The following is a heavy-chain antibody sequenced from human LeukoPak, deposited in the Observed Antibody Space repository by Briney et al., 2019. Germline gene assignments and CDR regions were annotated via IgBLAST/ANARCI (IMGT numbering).Heavy chain of an antibody. Sequence: GGSLRLSCAASGFTFSSYWMSWVRQAPGKGLEWVANIKQDGNEKYYVDSVKGRFTISRDNAKNSLFLQMNSLRTEDTAVYYCARGKAQFDPWGQGTLVTVSS. CDR3: ARGKAQFDP. J-gene: IGHJ5*02. CDR1: GFTFSSYW. V-gene: IGHV3-7*01. D-gene: IGHD6-6*01. CDR2: IKQDGNEK.